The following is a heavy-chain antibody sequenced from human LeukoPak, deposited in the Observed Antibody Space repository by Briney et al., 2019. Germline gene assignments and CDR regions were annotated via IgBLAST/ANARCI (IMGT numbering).Heavy chain of an antibody. CDR3: AGPDFYRFDY. CDR1: GFTFSSCY. V-gene: IGHV3-23*01. Sequence: GGSLRLSCAASGFTFSSCYMTWVRQAPGKGLEWVSTSTGGTTYYADSVRGRFTISRDNSKNTLYLQMNSLRAEDTAVYYCAGPDFYRFDYLGQGTLVTVSS. CDR2: STGGTT. J-gene: IGHJ4*02. D-gene: IGHD2-21*02.